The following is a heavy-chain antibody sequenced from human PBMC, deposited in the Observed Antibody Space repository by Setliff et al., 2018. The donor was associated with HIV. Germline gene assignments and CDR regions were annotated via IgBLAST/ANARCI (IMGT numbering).Heavy chain of an antibody. CDR3: ARCSSSWPRILYYMDV. Sequence: GESLKISCKASGYTFTRYWIGWVRQMPGKGLEWMGMIYPGDSDTRYSPSFQGQVTISADKSISTAYLQWSSLKASDTAMYYCARCSSSWPRILYYMDVWGKGTTVTVSS. V-gene: IGHV5-51*01. CDR2: IYPGDSDT. J-gene: IGHJ6*03. CDR1: GYTFTRYW. D-gene: IGHD2-2*01.